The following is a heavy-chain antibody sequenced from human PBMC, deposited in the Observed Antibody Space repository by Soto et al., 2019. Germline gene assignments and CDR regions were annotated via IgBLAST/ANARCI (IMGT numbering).Heavy chain of an antibody. CDR1: GFTFSSYA. J-gene: IGHJ4*02. D-gene: IGHD2-15*01. V-gene: IGHV3-30-3*01. CDR3: ARDRVPSVVAARRVDY. Sequence: QVQLVESGGGVVQPGRSLRLSCAASGFTFSSYAMHWVRQAPGKGLEWVAVISYDGSNKYYADSVKGRFTISRDNSKNTLYLQMNSLRAEDTAVYYCARDRVPSVVAARRVDYWGQGTLVTVSS. CDR2: ISYDGSNK.